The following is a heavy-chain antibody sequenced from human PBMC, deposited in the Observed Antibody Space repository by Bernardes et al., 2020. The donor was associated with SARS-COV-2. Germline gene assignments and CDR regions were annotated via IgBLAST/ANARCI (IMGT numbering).Heavy chain of an antibody. Sequence: GGSLRLSCAASGFTFSSYGMHWVRQAPGKGLEWVAVISYDGTDKYYADSVRGRFTISRDNSKNTLYLQMNSLTAEDTSVYYCEKGWLRSPYAFDIWGQGKMGSVSS. CDR1: GFTFSSYG. D-gene: IGHD6-19*01. V-gene: IGHV3-30*18. CDR2: ISYDGTDK. J-gene: IGHJ3*02. CDR3: EKGWLRSPYAFDI.